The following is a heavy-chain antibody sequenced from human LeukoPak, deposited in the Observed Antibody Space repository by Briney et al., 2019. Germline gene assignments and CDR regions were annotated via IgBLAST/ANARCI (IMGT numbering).Heavy chain of an antibody. CDR2: IKQDGSEI. V-gene: IGHV3-7*05. J-gene: IGHJ4*02. D-gene: IGHD6-13*01. CDR3: AKAVSSSWYRDYFDY. Sequence: GGFLRLPLAASGFPFSGYWVNLVRQAPGKGLEWVANIKQDGSEIYYVDSVKGRFTISRDNAKNSLYLQMNSLRAEDTALYYCAKAVSSSWYRDYFDYWGQGTLVTVSS. CDR1: GFPFSGYW.